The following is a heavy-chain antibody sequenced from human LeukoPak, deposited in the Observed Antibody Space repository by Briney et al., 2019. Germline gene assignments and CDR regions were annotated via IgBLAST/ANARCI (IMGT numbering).Heavy chain of an antibody. CDR3: ARDSLLPSAMGYYYMDV. Sequence: SETLSLTCTVSGGSISSSTYYWGWIRQPPGKGLEWIGSIYYSGSTNHNPSLKSRVTISVDTSKNQFSLKLSSVTAADTALYYCARDSLLPSAMGYYYMDVWGKGTTVTVSS. V-gene: IGHV4-39*07. J-gene: IGHJ6*03. CDR1: GGSISSSTYY. D-gene: IGHD2-2*01. CDR2: IYYSGST.